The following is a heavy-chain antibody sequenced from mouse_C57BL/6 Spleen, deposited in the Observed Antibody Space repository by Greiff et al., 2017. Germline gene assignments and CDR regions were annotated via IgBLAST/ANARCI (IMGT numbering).Heavy chain of an antibody. CDR3: TRGIYYYGSSYRYYAMDY. D-gene: IGHD1-1*01. CDR1: GFTFSNYW. V-gene: IGHV6-3*01. CDR2: IRLKSDNYAT. J-gene: IGHJ4*01. Sequence: EVKLEESGGGLVQPGGSMKLSCVASGFTFSNYWMNWVRQSPEKGLEWVAQIRLKSDNYATHYAESVKGRFTISRDDSKSSVYLQMNNLRAEDTGIYYCTRGIYYYGSSYRYYAMDYWGQGTSVTVSS.